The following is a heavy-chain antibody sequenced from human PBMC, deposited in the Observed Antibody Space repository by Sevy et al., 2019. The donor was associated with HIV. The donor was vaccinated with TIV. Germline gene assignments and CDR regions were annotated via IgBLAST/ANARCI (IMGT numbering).Heavy chain of an antibody. D-gene: IGHD2-2*02. CDR2: IYTSGST. Sequence: SETLSLTCTVSGGSISSYYWSWIRQPAGKGLEWIGRIYTSGSTNYNPSLKSRVTMSVDKSKNQFSLKLSSFTATDTAVYYFAREAYCSSNSCYTGVVVGYYYYGMDVWGQGTPVTVSS. V-gene: IGHV4-4*07. CDR3: AREAYCSSNSCYTGVVVGYYYYGMDV. CDR1: GGSISSYY. J-gene: IGHJ6*02.